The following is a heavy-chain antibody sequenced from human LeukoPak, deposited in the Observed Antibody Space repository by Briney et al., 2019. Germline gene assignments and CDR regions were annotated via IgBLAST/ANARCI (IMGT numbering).Heavy chain of an antibody. CDR1: GGSVSSGSYH. CDR2: IYYSGST. J-gene: IGHJ4*02. CDR3: ARALKPIAAAGPDFDY. V-gene: IGHV4-61*01. D-gene: IGHD6-13*01. Sequence: SETLSLTCTVSGGSVSSGSYHWSWIRQPPGKGLEWIGYIYYSGSTNYNPSLRSRVTISVDTSKNQFSLKLSSVTAADTAVYYCARALKPIAAAGPDFDYWGQGTLVTVSS.